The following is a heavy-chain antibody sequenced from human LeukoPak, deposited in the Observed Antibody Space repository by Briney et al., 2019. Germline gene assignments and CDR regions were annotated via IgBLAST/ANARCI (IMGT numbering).Heavy chain of an antibody. D-gene: IGHD3-10*01. Sequence: TGGSLRLSCAASEFSVGSNYMTWVRQAPGKGLEWVSLIYSGGSTYYADSVKGRFTISRDNAKNSLYLQMNSLRAEDTAVYYCARVGDYGSGFDFRGQGTLVTVSS. CDR1: EFSVGSNY. V-gene: IGHV3-66*01. CDR2: IYSGGST. J-gene: IGHJ4*02. CDR3: ARVGDYGSGFDF.